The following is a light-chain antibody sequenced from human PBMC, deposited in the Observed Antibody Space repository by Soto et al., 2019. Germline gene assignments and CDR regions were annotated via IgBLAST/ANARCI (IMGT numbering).Light chain of an antibody. CDR1: QDISSY. V-gene: IGKV1-9*01. Sequence: DVEVTQSPSFLLASEGHKLTITRRPSQDISSYLAWYQQKPGKAPKLLIYAASTLQSGVPSRFSGSGSGTEFTLTISSLQPEDFATYYCQQLNTYPQITFGQGTRLEI. CDR3: QQLNTYPQIT. J-gene: IGKJ5*01. CDR2: AAS.